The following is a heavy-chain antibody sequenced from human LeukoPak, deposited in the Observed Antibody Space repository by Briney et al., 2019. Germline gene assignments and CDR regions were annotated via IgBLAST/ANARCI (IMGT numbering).Heavy chain of an antibody. CDR2: IFDSGST. Sequence: PSETLSLTCTVSGGPISSYYWSWVRQPPGKGLEWIGFIFDSGSTNYNPSLKSRVTISVDSSKNQFSLKLSSVTAADTAVYYCARRVSAGWFDPWGQGTLVTVSS. CDR1: GGPISSYY. CDR3: ARRVSAGWFDP. V-gene: IGHV4-59*08. J-gene: IGHJ5*02. D-gene: IGHD5/OR15-5a*01.